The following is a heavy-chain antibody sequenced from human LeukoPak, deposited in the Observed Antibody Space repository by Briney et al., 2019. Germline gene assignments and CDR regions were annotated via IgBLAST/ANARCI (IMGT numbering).Heavy chain of an antibody. CDR2: IYSGGST. CDR1: GFRFSGYW. D-gene: IGHD2-15*01. V-gene: IGHV3-53*01. Sequence: GGSLRLSCAASGFRFSGYWMTWVRQAPGKGLEWVSVIYSGGSTYYADSVKGRFTISRDNSKNTLYLQMNSLRAEDTAVYYCARGPRYCSGGSCYSSAEYFQHWGQGTLVTVSS. CDR3: ARGPRYCSGGSCYSSAEYFQH. J-gene: IGHJ1*01.